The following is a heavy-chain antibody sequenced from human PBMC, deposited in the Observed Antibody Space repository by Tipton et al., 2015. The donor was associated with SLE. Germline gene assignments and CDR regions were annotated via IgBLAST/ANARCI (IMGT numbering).Heavy chain of an antibody. D-gene: IGHD2-15*01. J-gene: IGHJ3*02. Sequence: TLSLTCTVSGGSISSYYWSWIRQPPGKGLEWIGYIYYSGSTNYNPSLKSRVTISVDTSKNQFSLKLSPVTAADTAVYYCARVGGGWAYDALDIWGQGTMVTVSS. CDR2: IYYSGST. CDR1: GGSISSYY. V-gene: IGHV4-59*01. CDR3: ARVGGGWAYDALDI.